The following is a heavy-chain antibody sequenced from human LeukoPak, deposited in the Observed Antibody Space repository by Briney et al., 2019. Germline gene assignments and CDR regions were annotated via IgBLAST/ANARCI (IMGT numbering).Heavy chain of an antibody. J-gene: IGHJ6*03. Sequence: SETLSLTCTVSGGSISSSSYYWGWIRQPPGKGLEWIGSIYYSGSTYYNPSLKSRVTISVDTSKNQFSLKLSSVTAADTAVYYCARVAEGIYSSSWYDPGYYYYYYMDVWGKGTTVTVSS. V-gene: IGHV4-39*01. D-gene: IGHD6-13*01. CDR2: IYYSGST. CDR1: GGSISSSSYY. CDR3: ARVAEGIYSSSWYDPGYYYYYYMDV.